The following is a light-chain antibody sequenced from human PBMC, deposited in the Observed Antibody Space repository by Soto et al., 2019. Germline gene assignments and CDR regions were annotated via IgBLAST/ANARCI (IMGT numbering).Light chain of an antibody. CDR1: QGISTY. CDR3: QQSYSATWT. J-gene: IGKJ1*01. V-gene: IGKV1-39*01. CDR2: AAS. Sequence: DIQITQSPSCLSASVGDRVTITCRASQGISTYLNWYLQKPGKAPKLLIYAASSLQSGVPSRFSGSGSETDFTLTISSLQPEDFATYSCQQSYSATWTFGHGTKVDTK.